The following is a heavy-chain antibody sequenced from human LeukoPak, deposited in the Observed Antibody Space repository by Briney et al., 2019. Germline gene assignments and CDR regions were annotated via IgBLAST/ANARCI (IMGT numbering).Heavy chain of an antibody. CDR3: ARDSSGYFSYYYYGMDV. D-gene: IGHD3-22*01. CDR2: IIPILGIA. V-gene: IGHV1-69*04. Sequence: ASVKVSCKASGGTFSSYAISWVRQAPGQGLEWMGRIIPILGIANYAQKFQGRVTITADKSTSTAYMELSSLRSEDTAVYYGARDSSGYFSYYYYGMDVWGQGTTVTVSS. CDR1: GGTFSSYA. J-gene: IGHJ6*02.